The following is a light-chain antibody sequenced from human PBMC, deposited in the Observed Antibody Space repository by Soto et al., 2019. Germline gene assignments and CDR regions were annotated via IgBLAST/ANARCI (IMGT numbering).Light chain of an antibody. V-gene: IGLV2-23*01. CDR3: CSYAGSSTAV. CDR2: EGS. Sequence: QSALTQPASVSGSPGQSITISCTGTSSDVGSYKFVSWYQQHPVKAPKLMIYEGSKRPSGVSNRFSGSKSGNTASLTISGLQAEDEADYYCCSYAGSSTAVFGGGTKLTVL. CDR1: SSDVGSYKF. J-gene: IGLJ2*01.